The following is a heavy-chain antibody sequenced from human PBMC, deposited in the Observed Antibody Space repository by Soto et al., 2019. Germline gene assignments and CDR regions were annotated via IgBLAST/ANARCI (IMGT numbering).Heavy chain of an antibody. CDR1: GDTFNSIT. V-gene: IGHV1-69*01. CDR2: FVPVFGSA. CDR3: VREDDTTGSYSWFDP. D-gene: IGHD3-22*01. J-gene: IGHJ5*02. Sequence: QMQLVQSGAEVKKPGSSVRVSCKASGDTFNSITLNWVRQAPGQGLEWMGGFVPVFGSATYAQQFRGRLSITADASTRTFYMHLSELKSEDTALYFCVREDDTTGSYSWFDPWGQGTLVTVSS.